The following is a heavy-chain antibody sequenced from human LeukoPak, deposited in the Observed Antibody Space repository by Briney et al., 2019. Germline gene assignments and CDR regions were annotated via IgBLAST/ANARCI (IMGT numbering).Heavy chain of an antibody. CDR2: INNDGSDT. D-gene: IGHD3-9*01. Sequence: GGSLRLSCEASGFTFINCWMHWVRQAPGKGLVWVSRINNDGSDTTYADAVKGRFTFSRDNAKNTLYLQMNSLRAEDTAVYYCARGYFGPEFWGQGTLVTVSS. CDR3: ARGYFGPEF. V-gene: IGHV3-74*01. J-gene: IGHJ4*02. CDR1: GFTFINCW.